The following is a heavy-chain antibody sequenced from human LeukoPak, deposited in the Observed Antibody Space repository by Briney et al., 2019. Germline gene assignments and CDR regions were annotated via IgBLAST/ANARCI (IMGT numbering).Heavy chain of an antibody. D-gene: IGHD1-26*01. Sequence: GGSLRLSCAASGFTFSTSWMHWVRQAPGKGLVWVSRINTDGNAISYADSVRGRFTISRDNARNTLYLQVNNLKAEDTAVYYCTRSRYSGSSMEYWGQGTQVTVSS. CDR1: GFTFSTSW. J-gene: IGHJ4*02. CDR3: TRSRYSGSSMEY. CDR2: INTDGNAI. V-gene: IGHV3-74*01.